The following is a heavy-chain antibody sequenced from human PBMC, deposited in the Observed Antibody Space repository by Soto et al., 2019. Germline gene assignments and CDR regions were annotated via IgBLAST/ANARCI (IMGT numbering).Heavy chain of an antibody. D-gene: IGHD6-25*01. J-gene: IGHJ5*02. CDR1: GGSISSYY. V-gene: IGHV4-59*01. Sequence: SETLSLTCTVSGGSISSYYWSWIRQPPGKGLEWIGYIYYSGSTNYNPSLKSRVTISVDTSKNQFSLKLSSVTAADTAVYYCARSPRTANWFDPWGQRTLVTVSS. CDR3: ARSPRTANWFDP. CDR2: IYYSGST.